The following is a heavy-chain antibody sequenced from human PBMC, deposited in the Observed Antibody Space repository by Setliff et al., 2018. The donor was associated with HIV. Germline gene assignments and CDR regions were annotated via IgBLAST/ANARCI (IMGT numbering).Heavy chain of an antibody. D-gene: IGHD3-10*01. J-gene: IGHJ4*02. CDR1: GGTFSSYA. Sequence: SVKVSCKASGGTFSSYAISWVRQAPGQGLEWMGGIIPIFGTTNYAQKFQGRVTITADEWTSTAYMELSSLRSEDTAVYYCATDLYGSGIYWGQGTLVTVSS. CDR2: IIPIFGTT. V-gene: IGHV1-69*13. CDR3: ATDLYGSGIY.